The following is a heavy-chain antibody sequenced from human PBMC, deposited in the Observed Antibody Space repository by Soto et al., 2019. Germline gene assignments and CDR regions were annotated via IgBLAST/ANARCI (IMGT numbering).Heavy chain of an antibody. V-gene: IGHV4-39*01. CDR1: GSSINSSGYY. J-gene: IGHJ4*02. D-gene: IGHD3-3*02. CDR3: ARLPSRHLVDY. Sequence: SETLSLTCTVSGSSINSSGYYWGWIRQPPGKGLEWIGSMFYGVSTYYNPSLKSRVTVSVYTSKNQFSLNLRSVTAADTAVYYCARLPSRHLVDYWGQGTLVTVS. CDR2: MFYGVST.